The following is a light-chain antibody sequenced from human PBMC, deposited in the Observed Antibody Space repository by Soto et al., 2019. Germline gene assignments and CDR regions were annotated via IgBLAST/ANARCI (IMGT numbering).Light chain of an antibody. J-gene: IGLJ3*02. Sequence: NFMLTQHHCVSESPGKTVIISCTRSSGSIASNYVQWYQQRPGSAPTIVIYEDNQRPSGVPDRFSGSVDSSSNSASLTISGLKTEDEADYYCHSYESNNVVFGGGTKLTVL. CDR1: SGSIASNY. CDR2: EDN. CDR3: HSYESNNVV. V-gene: IGLV6-57*03.